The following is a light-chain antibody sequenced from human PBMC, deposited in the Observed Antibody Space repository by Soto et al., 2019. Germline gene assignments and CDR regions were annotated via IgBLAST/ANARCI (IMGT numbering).Light chain of an antibody. CDR2: EIS. CDR3: SSYAGTHIV. Sequence: LTQPPSASGSPGQSVAISCTGTSSDVGGYNYVSWYQQHPGKAPKLMIYEISKRPSGVPDRFSGSKSGNTASLTVSGLQAEDEADYYCSSYAGTHIVFGTGTKVTVL. V-gene: IGLV2-8*01. J-gene: IGLJ1*01. CDR1: SSDVGGYNY.